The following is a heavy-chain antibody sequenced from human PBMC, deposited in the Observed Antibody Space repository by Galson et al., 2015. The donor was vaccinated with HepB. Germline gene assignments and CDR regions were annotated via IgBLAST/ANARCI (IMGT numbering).Heavy chain of an antibody. V-gene: IGHV1-69*13. D-gene: IGHD1-1*01. Sequence: SVKVSCKASGGTFSSYAISWVRQAPGQGLEWMGGIIPIFGTANYAQKFQGRVTITADESTSTAYMELSSLRSEDTAVYYCASEIVQLERYYGMDVWGQGTTVTVSS. CDR1: GGTFSSYA. J-gene: IGHJ6*02. CDR2: IIPIFGTA. CDR3: ASEIVQLERYYGMDV.